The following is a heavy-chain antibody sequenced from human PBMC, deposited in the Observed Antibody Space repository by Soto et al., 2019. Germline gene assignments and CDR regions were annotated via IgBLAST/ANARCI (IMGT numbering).Heavy chain of an antibody. CDR1: DNTFTHYG. V-gene: IGHV1-18*01. CDR2: ISGYNGNT. J-gene: IGHJ6*02. Sequence: ASVKVSCKSSDNTFTHYGINWVRQAPGQGLEWVGWISGYNGNTKYAQKFQDRVTMTADTSTGTAFMEVRSLTSDDTGVYFCAATGGNYFGLDVWGQGTTVTVSS. CDR3: AATGGNYFGLDV. D-gene: IGHD2-8*02.